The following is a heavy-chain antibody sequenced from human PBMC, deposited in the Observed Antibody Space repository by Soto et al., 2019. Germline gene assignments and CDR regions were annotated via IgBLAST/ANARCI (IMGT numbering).Heavy chain of an antibody. V-gene: IGHV1-18*01. CDR2: ISAYNGNT. Sequence: ASVKVSCKASGYTFTSYGISWVRQAPGQGLEWMGWISAYNGNTNYAQKLQGRVTMTTDTSTSTAYMELRSLRSDDTAVYYCARGPFPNNGDYALYYYYYMDVWGKGTTVTVSS. D-gene: IGHD4-17*01. CDR3: ARGPFPNNGDYALYYYYYMDV. CDR1: GYTFTSYG. J-gene: IGHJ6*03.